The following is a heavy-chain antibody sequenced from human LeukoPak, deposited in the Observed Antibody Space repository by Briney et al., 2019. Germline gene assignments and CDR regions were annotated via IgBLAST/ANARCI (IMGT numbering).Heavy chain of an antibody. CDR3: ARVEASGYDYGAFDY. CDR1: GLTFKSFT. V-gene: IGHV3-48*01. J-gene: IGHJ4*02. Sequence: GGSLRLSCVASGLTFKSFTMNWVRQAPGKGLEGGSYISSSSSTIYYADSVKGRFTVSRDNAKTSLYLQMDSLRAEDTAVYYCARVEASGYDYGAFDYWGQGTLVTVSS. CDR2: ISSSSSTI. D-gene: IGHD5-12*01.